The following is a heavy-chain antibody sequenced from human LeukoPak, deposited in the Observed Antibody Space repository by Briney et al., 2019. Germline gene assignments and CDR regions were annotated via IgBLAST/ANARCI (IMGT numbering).Heavy chain of an antibody. D-gene: IGHD4-17*01. J-gene: IGHJ4*02. CDR3: ARTPSGTVTTYPDY. Sequence: SETLSLTCTVSGGSISSSSYYWGWIRQPPGKGLEWIGSIYYSGSTYYNPSLKSRVTISVDTSKNQFSLKLSSVTAADTAVHYCARTPSGTVTTYPDYWGQGTLVTVSS. V-gene: IGHV4-39*01. CDR2: IYYSGST. CDR1: GGSISSSSYY.